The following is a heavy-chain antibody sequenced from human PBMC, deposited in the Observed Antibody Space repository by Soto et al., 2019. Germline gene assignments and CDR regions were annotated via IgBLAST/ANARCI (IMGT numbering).Heavy chain of an antibody. V-gene: IGHV1-8*01. CDR3: ARDCSGGSCYLNFVF. Sequence: SVKVSCKASGSTFTSYDINWVRQATGQGLEWMGWMNPNSGNTGYAQKFQGRVTMTRNTSISTAYMELSSLRSEDTAVYYCARDCSGGSCYLNFVFSCQGTLGTVSS. CDR1: GSTFTSYD. CDR2: MNPNSGNT. D-gene: IGHD2-15*01. J-gene: IGHJ4*02.